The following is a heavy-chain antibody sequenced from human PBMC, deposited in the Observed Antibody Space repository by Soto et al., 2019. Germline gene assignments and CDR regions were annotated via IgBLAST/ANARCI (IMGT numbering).Heavy chain of an antibody. J-gene: IGHJ6*02. V-gene: IGHV1-69*01. CDR3: ASGNCSSTSCQPNIALETDYYGMDV. Sequence: QVQLVQSGAEVKKPGSSVKVSCKASGGTFSSYAISWVRQAPGQGLEWMGGIIPIFGTANYAQKFQGRVTITADESTSTAYMELSSLRSEDTAVYYCASGNCSSTSCQPNIALETDYYGMDVWGQGTTVTVSS. CDR2: IIPIFGTA. D-gene: IGHD2-2*01. CDR1: GGTFSSYA.